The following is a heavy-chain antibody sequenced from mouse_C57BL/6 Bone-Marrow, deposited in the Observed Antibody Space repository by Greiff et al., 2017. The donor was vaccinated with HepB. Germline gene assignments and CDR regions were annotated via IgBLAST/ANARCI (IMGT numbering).Heavy chain of an antibody. J-gene: IGHJ4*01. D-gene: IGHD1-1*01. CDR2: INYDGSST. CDR3: ARRRNYYGSSSGAMDY. CDR1: GFTFSDYY. Sequence: EVMLVESEGGLVQPGSSMKLSCTASGFTFSDYYMAWVRQVPEKGLEWVANINYDGSSTYYLDSLKSRFIISRDNAKNILYLQMSSLKSEDTATYYCARRRNYYGSSSGAMDYWGQGTSVTVSS. V-gene: IGHV5-16*01.